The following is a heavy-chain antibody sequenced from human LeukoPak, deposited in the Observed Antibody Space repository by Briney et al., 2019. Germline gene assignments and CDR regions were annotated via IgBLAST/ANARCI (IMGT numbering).Heavy chain of an antibody. Sequence: GGSLKLSCVTSEFTFSSYWMTWFRQAPGKGLEWVANINQDGHEKNYVDSVKGRFTITRDNPKNSLYLQMNSLRAEDTAVYFCVRDMDVWAQGTTVTVSS. CDR3: VRDMDV. CDR2: INQDGHEK. V-gene: IGHV3-7*05. CDR1: EFTFSSYW. J-gene: IGHJ6*02.